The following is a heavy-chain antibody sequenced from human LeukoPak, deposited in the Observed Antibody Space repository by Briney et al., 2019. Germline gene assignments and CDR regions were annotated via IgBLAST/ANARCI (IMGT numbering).Heavy chain of an antibody. V-gene: IGHV3-30*04. CDR3: ARRGYYDSSERPGDH. D-gene: IGHD3-22*01. J-gene: IGHJ4*02. Sequence: GGSLRLSCAASGFTFSSYAMHWVRQAPGKGLEWVAVISYDGSNKYYADSVKGRFTISRDNSKNTLYLQMNSLRAEDTAVYYCARRGYYDSSERPGDHWGQGTLVTVSS. CDR1: GFTFSSYA. CDR2: ISYDGSNK.